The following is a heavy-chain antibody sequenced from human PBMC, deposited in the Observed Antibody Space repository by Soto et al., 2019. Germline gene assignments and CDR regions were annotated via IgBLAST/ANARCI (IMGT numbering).Heavy chain of an antibody. CDR2: IWYDGSNK. CDR3: ASQGYSSSWANYYYYGMDV. V-gene: IGHV3-33*01. Sequence: QVQLVESGGGVVQPGRSLRLSCAASGFTFSSYGMHWVRQAPGKGLEWVAVIWYDGSNKYYADSVKGRFTISRDNSKNTLYLKMNSLRAEDTAVYYCASQGYSSSWANYYYYGMDVWGQGTTVTVSS. D-gene: IGHD6-13*01. CDR1: GFTFSSYG. J-gene: IGHJ6*02.